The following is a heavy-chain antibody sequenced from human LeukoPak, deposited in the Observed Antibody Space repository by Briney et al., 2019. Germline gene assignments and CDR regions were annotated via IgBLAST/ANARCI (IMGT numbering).Heavy chain of an antibody. CDR2: ISSSGSTI. CDR3: ARDSSPRTDYYYYGMDV. D-gene: IGHD1-1*01. J-gene: IGHJ6*02. Sequence: GGSLTLTCAASGFTFSDYYMSWIRQAPGRGLEWVSYISSSGSTIYYADSVKGRFTISRDNAKNSLYLQMNSLRAEDTVVYYCARDSSPRTDYYYYGMDVWGQGTTVTVSS. CDR1: GFTFSDYY. V-gene: IGHV3-11*01.